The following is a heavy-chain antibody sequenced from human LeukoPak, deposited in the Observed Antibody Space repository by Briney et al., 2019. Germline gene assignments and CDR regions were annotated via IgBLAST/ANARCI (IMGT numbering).Heavy chain of an antibody. CDR2: IYYSGST. Sequence: SETLSLTCTVSCGSISSGGYYWSWIRQHPGKGLEWIGYIYYSGSTYYNPSLKSRVTISVDTSKNQFSLKLSSVTAADTAVYYCARRNLEDAFDIWGQGTMVTVSS. J-gene: IGHJ3*02. V-gene: IGHV4-31*03. CDR1: CGSISSGGYY. CDR3: ARRNLEDAFDI. D-gene: IGHD1-14*01.